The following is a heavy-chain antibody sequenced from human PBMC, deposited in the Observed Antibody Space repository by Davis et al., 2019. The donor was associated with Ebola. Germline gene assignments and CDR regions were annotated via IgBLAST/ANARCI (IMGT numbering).Heavy chain of an antibody. D-gene: IGHD3-22*01. CDR2: IYYNGNT. J-gene: IGHJ3*02. CDR1: GDPISISSSYY. V-gene: IGHV4-39*01. Sequence: SETLSLTCTVPGDPISISSSYYWGWIRQPPGKGLEWIASIYYNGNTYYNPSLKSRVAMSVDTSKNQFSLRLSSVTAADTAVYFCARAYDSSAYTPGDAFDIWGQGTTVTVSS. CDR3: ARAYDSSAYTPGDAFDI.